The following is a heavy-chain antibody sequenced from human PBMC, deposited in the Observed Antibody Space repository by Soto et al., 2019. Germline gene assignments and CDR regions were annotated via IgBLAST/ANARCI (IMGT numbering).Heavy chain of an antibody. CDR3: SRQDGSD. V-gene: IGHV4-59*01. J-gene: IGHJ4*02. CDR2: IYNNGGT. Sequence: SETLSLTCTVSGASISSDYWSWMRQPPGKGLELIGYIYNNGGTNYNPSLKSRVTISMDTSKNQFSLKLSSVTAADTAVYYCSRQDGSDWGQGTLVTVSS. CDR1: GASISSDY. D-gene: IGHD6-19*01.